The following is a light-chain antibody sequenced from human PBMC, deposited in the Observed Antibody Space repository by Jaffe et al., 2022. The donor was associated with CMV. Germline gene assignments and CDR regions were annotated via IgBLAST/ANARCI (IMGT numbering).Light chain of an antibody. CDR1: NSDIGDYNY. CDR2: DVS. V-gene: IGLV2-14*01. Sequence: QSALTQPASVSGSPGQSITISCTGSNSDIGDYNYVSWYQQHPGRVPKLIIHDVSNRPSGVSHRFSGSKSGNTASLTISGLQAEDEADYYCSSYTSGRISVVFGGGTKLTVL. CDR3: SSYTSGRISVV. J-gene: IGLJ2*01.